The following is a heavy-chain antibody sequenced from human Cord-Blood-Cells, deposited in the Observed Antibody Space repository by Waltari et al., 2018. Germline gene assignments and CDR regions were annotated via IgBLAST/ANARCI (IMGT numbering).Heavy chain of an antibody. CDR1: GGSISSSSYY. V-gene: IGHV4-39*01. D-gene: IGHD4-17*01. Sequence: QLQLQESGPGLVKPSETLSLTCTVSGGSISSSSYYWGWIRQPPGKGLEWIGRFYYSGGTYYTPSLKSRVTISVDTSKNQFSLKLSSVTAADTAVYYCARPTTVTTLAGWYFDLWGRGTLVTVSS. CDR2: FYYSGGT. CDR3: ARPTTVTTLAGWYFDL. J-gene: IGHJ2*01.